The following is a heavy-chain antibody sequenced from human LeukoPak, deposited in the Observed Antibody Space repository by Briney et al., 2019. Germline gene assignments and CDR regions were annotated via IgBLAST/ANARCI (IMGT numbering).Heavy chain of an antibody. D-gene: IGHD2-2*02. V-gene: IGHV4-59*01. Sequence: SETLSLTCTVSGGSISSYYWSWIRRPPGKGLEWIGYLYYTGSTNYNPSLKSRVTISVDTSKNQFSLKLSSVTAADTAVYYCARESCSSSSCYNNWFDPWGQGTLVTVSS. CDR3: ARESCSSSSCYNNWFDP. J-gene: IGHJ5*02. CDR2: LYYTGST. CDR1: GGSISSYY.